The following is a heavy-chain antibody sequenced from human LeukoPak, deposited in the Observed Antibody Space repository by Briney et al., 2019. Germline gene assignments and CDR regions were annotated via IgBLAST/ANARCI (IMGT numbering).Heavy chain of an antibody. J-gene: IGHJ4*02. CDR2: ISGSGGSI. V-gene: IGHV3-23*01. Sequence: SGGSLRLSCAASGFTFSSYAMSWVRQAPGKGLEWVSGISGSGGSIYYADSVKGRFTISRDNAKNSLYLQMNSLRAEDTAVYYCARGEYGSGSYHIDYWGQGTLVTVSS. CDR3: ARGEYGSGSYHIDY. D-gene: IGHD3-10*01. CDR1: GFTFSSYA.